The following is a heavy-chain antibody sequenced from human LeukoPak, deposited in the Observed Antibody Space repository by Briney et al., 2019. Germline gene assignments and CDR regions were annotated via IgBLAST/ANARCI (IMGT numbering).Heavy chain of an antibody. D-gene: IGHD1-26*01. V-gene: IGHV1-2*02. J-gene: IGHJ4*02. CDR1: GYTFTDYY. CDR2: INPNSGGT. Sequence: ASVKVSCKASGYTFTDYYMHWVRQAPGQGLEWMGWINPNSGGTNFAQKFQGRVTMTRDTSTSTAYMELSRLRPDDTAVYYCAFGTGSFERRGFDNWGQGTLVTVSS. CDR3: AFGTGSFERRGFDN.